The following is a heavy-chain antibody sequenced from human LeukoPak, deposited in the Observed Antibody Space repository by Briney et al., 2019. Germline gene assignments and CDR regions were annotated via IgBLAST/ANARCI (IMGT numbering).Heavy chain of an antibody. CDR3: ATHEGASSGHLSWFDP. V-gene: IGHV4-39*01. D-gene: IGHD6-25*01. CDR2: ISYSGNA. CDR1: GGSIISGSYY. Sequence: PSETLSLTCTVSGGSIISGSYYWAWLRQPPGRGLEWIGSISYSGNAYYNPSLKSRVTISVDTSKSQFSLRLNSVTAADTSLYFCATHEGASSGHLSWFDPWGQGTLVTVSS. J-gene: IGHJ5*02.